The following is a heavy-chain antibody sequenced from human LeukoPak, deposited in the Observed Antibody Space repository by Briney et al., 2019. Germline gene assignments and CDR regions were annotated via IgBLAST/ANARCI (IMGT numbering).Heavy chain of an antibody. CDR2: IYPADSDI. CDR3: ARLRYDSSGSMYNWFDP. CDR1: GYSINNYW. J-gene: IGHJ5*02. Sequence: GESLKISCKGSGYSINNYWIGWVRQMPGKGLEWMGIIYPADSDIRYSPSFQGQVTISADKSISTAYLQWSSLKASDTAMYYCARLRYDSSGSMYNWFDPWGQGTLVTVSS. D-gene: IGHD3-22*01. V-gene: IGHV5-51*01.